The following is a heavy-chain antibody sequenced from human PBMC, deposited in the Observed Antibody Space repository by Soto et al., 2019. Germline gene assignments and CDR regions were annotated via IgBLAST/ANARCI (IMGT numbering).Heavy chain of an antibody. D-gene: IGHD4-17*01. CDR2: IYYSGST. CDR1: GCSISSYY. Sequence: PSETLSLTCTVSGCSISSYYWSWIRQPPGKGLEWIGYIYYSGSTNYNPSLKSRVTISVDTSKNQFSLKLSSVTAADTAVYYCARHVSGITTVTLYDYWGQGTLVTVSS. CDR3: ARHVSGITTVTLYDY. J-gene: IGHJ4*02. V-gene: IGHV4-59*08.